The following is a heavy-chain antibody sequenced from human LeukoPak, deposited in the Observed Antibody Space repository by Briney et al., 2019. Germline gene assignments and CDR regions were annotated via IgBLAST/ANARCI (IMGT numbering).Heavy chain of an antibody. V-gene: IGHV3-21*01. J-gene: IGHJ3*02. Sequence: GGSLRLSCAASGFTFSSYSVKWVRQAPGKGLEWVSSISSSSSYIYYADSVKGRFTISRDNAKNSLYLQMNSLRAEDTAVYYCARDRGIAAAPGAFDIWGQGTMVTVSS. D-gene: IGHD6-13*01. CDR1: GFTFSSYS. CDR2: ISSSSSYI. CDR3: ARDRGIAAAPGAFDI.